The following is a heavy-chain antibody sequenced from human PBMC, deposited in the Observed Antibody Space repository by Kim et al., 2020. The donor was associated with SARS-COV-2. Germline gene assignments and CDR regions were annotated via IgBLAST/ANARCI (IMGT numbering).Heavy chain of an antibody. J-gene: IGHJ4*02. V-gene: IGHV3-21*01. CDR3: ARVWFGELTAFDY. D-gene: IGHD3-10*01. Sequence: YADSVKGRFTISRDHAKNSLYLQMNSLRAEDTAVYYCARVWFGELTAFDYWGQGTLVTVSS.